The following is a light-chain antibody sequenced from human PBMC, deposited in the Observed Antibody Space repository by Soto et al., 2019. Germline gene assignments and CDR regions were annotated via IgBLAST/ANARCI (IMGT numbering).Light chain of an antibody. CDR3: CSYAGSNNFEV. V-gene: IGLV2-8*01. CDR2: EVI. Sequence: QSALTQPPPASGSPGQSVTISCTGTNSDVGAYNSVSWYQQHPGRAPKVIIYEVIKRPSGVPDRFSGSKSGNTASLTVSGLQSEDEADYYCCSYAGSNNFEVFGGGTKLTVL. CDR1: NSDVGAYNS. J-gene: IGLJ2*01.